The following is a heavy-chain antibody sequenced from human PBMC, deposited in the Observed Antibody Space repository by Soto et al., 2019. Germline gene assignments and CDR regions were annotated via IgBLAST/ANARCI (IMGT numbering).Heavy chain of an antibody. Sequence: SETLSLTCTVSGGSISSYYWSWIRQPPGKGLEWIGYIYYSGSTNYNPSLKSRDTISVDTSKNQFSLKLSSVTAADTAVYYCARRSRGYSSSWYFDYWGQGTLVTVSS. J-gene: IGHJ4*02. D-gene: IGHD6-13*01. V-gene: IGHV4-59*08. CDR3: ARRSRGYSSSWYFDY. CDR2: IYYSGST. CDR1: GGSISSYY.